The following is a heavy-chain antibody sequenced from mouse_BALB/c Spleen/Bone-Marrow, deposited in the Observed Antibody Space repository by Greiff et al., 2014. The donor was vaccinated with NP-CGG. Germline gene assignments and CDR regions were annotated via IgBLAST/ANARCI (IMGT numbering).Heavy chain of an antibody. CDR3: ARGATVVARYFDS. CDR2: INPSTGYT. CDR1: GYTFTSYW. V-gene: IGHV1-7*01. J-gene: IGHJ2*01. D-gene: IGHD1-1*01. Sequence: VQLQQSGAELAKPGASVMMSCKAFGYTFTSYWMHWVKQRLGQALEWIGYINPSTGYTEFNQKFKDKATLTADKSSSTAYMHLSSLTSEDSAVYYCARGATVVARYFDSWGQGTTLTVSS.